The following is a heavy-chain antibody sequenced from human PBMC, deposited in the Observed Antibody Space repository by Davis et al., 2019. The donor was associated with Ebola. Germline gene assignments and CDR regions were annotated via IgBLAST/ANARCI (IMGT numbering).Heavy chain of an antibody. D-gene: IGHD6-19*01. V-gene: IGHV4-61*05. Sequence: SETLSLTCTVSGGSISSSSYYWGWIRQPPGKGLEWIGYIYYSGSTNYNPSLKSRVTISVDTSKNQFSLKLSSVTAADTAVYYCARRKGQWLVLDYWGQGTLVTVSS. J-gene: IGHJ4*02. CDR2: IYYSGST. CDR1: GGSISSSSYY. CDR3: ARRKGQWLVLDY.